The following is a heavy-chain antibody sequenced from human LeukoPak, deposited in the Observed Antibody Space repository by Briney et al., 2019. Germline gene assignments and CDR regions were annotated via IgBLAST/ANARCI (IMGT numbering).Heavy chain of an antibody. CDR3: ARGFAAVYYYGMDV. CDR2: ISGSGSST. Sequence: GGSLRLSCAASGFTFSSYAMSWVRQAPGKGLEWVSAISGSGSSTYYADSVKGRFTISRDNSKNTLYLQMNSLRAEDTAVYYCARGFAAVYYYGMDVWGQGTTVTVSS. CDR1: GFTFSSYA. D-gene: IGHD3-3*01. V-gene: IGHV3-23*01. J-gene: IGHJ6*02.